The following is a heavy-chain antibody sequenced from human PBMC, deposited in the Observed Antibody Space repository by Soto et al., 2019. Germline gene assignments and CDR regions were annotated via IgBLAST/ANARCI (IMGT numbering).Heavy chain of an antibody. CDR2: IRSKPYSYAT. Sequence: PGGSLRLSCAASGFTFSDSAIHWVRQAPGKGLEWVGRIRSKPYSYATEYAASVKDRFTISRDDSRNTAHLQMNSLKTEDTAVYYCAHQGDFFDTILSWGQGALVTVSS. CDR1: GFTFSDSA. D-gene: IGHD3-3*01. J-gene: IGHJ5*02. CDR3: AHQGDFFDTILS. V-gene: IGHV3-73*01.